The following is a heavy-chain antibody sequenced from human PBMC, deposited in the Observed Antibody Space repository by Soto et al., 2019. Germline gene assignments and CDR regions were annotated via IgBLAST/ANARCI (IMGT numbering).Heavy chain of an antibody. CDR3: ARRPVTYYFDY. D-gene: IGHD4-17*01. CDR2: ISYDGSNT. Sequence: GGSLRLACAASGFTFSNYAMHWVRQAPGKGLEWVAVISYDGSNTYYADSVKGRFTISRDNSKDTLYLQMDSLRAEDTAVYYCARRPVTYYFDYWGQGTLVTVSS. V-gene: IGHV3-30-3*01. J-gene: IGHJ4*02. CDR1: GFTFSNYA.